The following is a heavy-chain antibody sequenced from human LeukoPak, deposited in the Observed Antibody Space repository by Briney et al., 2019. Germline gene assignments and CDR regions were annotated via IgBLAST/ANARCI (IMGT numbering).Heavy chain of an antibody. V-gene: IGHV3-30*02. J-gene: IGHJ4*02. CDR3: AKDLKAAAGIFDY. CDR1: GFTFSSYG. Sequence: GGSLRLSCAASGFTFSSYGMHWVRHAPGKGLEWVAFIRYDGSNKYYADSVKGRFTISRDNSKNTLYLQMNSLRAEDTAVYYCAKDLKAAAGIFDYWGQGTLVTVSS. D-gene: IGHD6-13*01. CDR2: IRYDGSNK.